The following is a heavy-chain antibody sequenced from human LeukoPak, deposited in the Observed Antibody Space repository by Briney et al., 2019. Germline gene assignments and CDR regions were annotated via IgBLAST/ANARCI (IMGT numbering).Heavy chain of an antibody. D-gene: IGHD2-21*01. CDR3: ARDSHYSAAPSDY. CDR2: IFPTLGIA. Sequence: SVKVSCKASGGTFSNDAISWVRQAPGQGLDWMGRIFPTLGIAKYAQKFQGRVTITADSSTSTAYMELRSLRSEDTAVYYCARDSHYSAAPSDYWGQGTLVTVSS. V-gene: IGHV1-69*04. CDR1: GGTFSNDA. J-gene: IGHJ4*02.